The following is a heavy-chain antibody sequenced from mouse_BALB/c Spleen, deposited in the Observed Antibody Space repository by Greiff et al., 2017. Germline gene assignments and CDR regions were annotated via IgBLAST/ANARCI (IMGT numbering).Heavy chain of an antibody. V-gene: IGHV14-1*02. Sequence: VQLQQPGAELVKPGASVKLSCKASGYTFTSYWMHWVKQRPEQGLEWIGWIDPENGNTIYDPKFQGKASITADTSSNTAYLQLSSLTSEDTAVYYCARVLGRNWYFDVWGAGTTVTVSS. J-gene: IGHJ1*01. CDR2: IDPENGNT. CDR3: ARVLGRNWYFDV. D-gene: IGHD4-1*01. CDR1: GYTFTSYW.